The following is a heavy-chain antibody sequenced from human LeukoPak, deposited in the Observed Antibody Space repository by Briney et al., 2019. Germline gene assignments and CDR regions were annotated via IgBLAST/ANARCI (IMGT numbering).Heavy chain of an antibody. Sequence: ASVKVSCKASGYTFTGYYIHWVRQAPGQGLEWMGWINPNSGGTDYAQKFQGRVTMTRDTSISTAYMELSRLRSDDTAVYYCARGPSIAAAGTADNWFDPWGQGTLVTVSS. CDR1: GYTFTGYY. D-gene: IGHD6-13*01. J-gene: IGHJ5*02. CDR2: INPNSGGT. CDR3: ARGPSIAAAGTADNWFDP. V-gene: IGHV1-2*02.